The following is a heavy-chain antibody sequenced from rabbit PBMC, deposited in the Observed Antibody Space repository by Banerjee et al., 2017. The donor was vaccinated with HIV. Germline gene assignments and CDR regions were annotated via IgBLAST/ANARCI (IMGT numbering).Heavy chain of an antibody. Sequence: QEQLVESGGGLVQPEGSLTLTCKASGFSFSDRDVMCWVRQAPGKGLEWIGCINTATGKAVYASWAKGRFTISKTSSTTVTLQMTSLTAADTATYFCARDIYVGDGNYGLGFDLWGPGTLVTVS. D-gene: IGHD1-1*01. J-gene: IGHJ4*01. CDR2: INTATGKA. V-gene: IGHV1S45*01. CDR3: ARDIYVGDGNYGLGFDL. CDR1: GFSFSDRDV.